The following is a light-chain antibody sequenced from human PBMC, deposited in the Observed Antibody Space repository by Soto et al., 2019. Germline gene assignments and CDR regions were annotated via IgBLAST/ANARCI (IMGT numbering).Light chain of an antibody. CDR1: QGIRNE. J-gene: IGKJ4*01. CDR2: AAS. V-gene: IGKV1-17*01. Sequence: DIQMTQSPSSLSASVGDRVTITCRASQGIRNELGWYQQKPGKAPKRLIYAASSLQSGVPSRFSGSGYGTEFTLTTSSLQPEDFATYYSLQHNSYTHPFRGRTKVDIX. CDR3: LQHNSYTHP.